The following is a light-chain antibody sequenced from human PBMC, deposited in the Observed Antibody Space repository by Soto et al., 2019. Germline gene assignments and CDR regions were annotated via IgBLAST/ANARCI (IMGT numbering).Light chain of an antibody. CDR1: QSVSNNY. CDR3: QQRSNWPLT. CDR2: GAS. J-gene: IGKJ4*01. Sequence: EIVLTQSPGTLSLSPGERATVSCRASQSVSNNYLAWYQQKPGQAPRLLIYGASNRATGIPDRFSGSGSGTDFTLTISRLEPEDFAVYYCQQRSNWPLTFGGGTKVDIK. V-gene: IGKV3D-20*02.